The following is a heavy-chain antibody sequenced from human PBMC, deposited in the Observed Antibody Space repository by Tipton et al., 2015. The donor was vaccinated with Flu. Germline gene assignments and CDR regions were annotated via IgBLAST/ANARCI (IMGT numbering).Heavy chain of an antibody. D-gene: IGHD1-26*01. J-gene: IGHJ4*02. V-gene: IGHV4-61*02. CDR3: ARYGSYFEY. Sequence: TLSLTCTVSGGSISSGSYYWSWIRQPAGKGLEWMGRMYAGGNTNYNPSLKSRVTISVDTSKNQFSLKVSSVTAADTAVYYCARYGSYFEYWGQGTLVTVSS. CDR2: MYAGGNT. CDR1: GGSISSGSYY.